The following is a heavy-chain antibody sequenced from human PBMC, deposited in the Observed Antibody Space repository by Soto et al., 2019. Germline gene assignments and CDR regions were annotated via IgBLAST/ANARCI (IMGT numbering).Heavy chain of an antibody. CDR1: GSTFSSYA. CDR3: ARWAHYARNLNNWFDP. V-gene: IGHV1-69*01. D-gene: IGHD4-17*01. CDR2: IIPIFGTA. J-gene: IGHJ5*02. Sequence: QVQLVQSGSEVKKPGSSVKVSCKASGSTFSSYAISWVRQAPGQGLEWMGGIIPIFGTANYAQKFQGRVTITADESTSTAYMELSSLRSEDTAVYYCARWAHYARNLNNWFDPWGQGTLVTVSS.